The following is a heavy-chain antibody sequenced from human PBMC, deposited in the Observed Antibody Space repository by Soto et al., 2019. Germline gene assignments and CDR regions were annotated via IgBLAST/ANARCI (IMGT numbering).Heavy chain of an antibody. V-gene: IGHV1-8*01. J-gene: IGHJ4*02. CDR1: GYTFTSYD. CDR2: MNPNSGNT. Sequence: ASVKVSCKASGYTFTSYDINWVRQATGQGLEWMGWMNPNSGNTGYAQKFQGRVTMTRNTSISTAYMELNSLRAEDTAVYYCAKGPQRLAAAVYFDYWGQGTLVTVSS. D-gene: IGHD6-13*01. CDR3: AKGPQRLAAAVYFDY.